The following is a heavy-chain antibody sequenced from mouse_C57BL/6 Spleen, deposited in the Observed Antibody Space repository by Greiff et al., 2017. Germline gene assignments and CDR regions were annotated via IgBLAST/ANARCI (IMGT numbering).Heavy chain of an antibody. J-gene: IGHJ1*03. CDR2: IYPRSGNT. D-gene: IGHD1-1*01. CDR1: GYTFTSYG. Sequence: QVQLQQSGAELARPGASVKLSCKASGYTFTSYGISWVKQRTGQGLEWIGEIYPRSGNTYYNEKFKGKATLTADKSSSTAYMELRSLTSEDSAVYFCAGNGYYGSSHWYFDVWGTGTTVTVSS. CDR3: AGNGYYGSSHWYFDV. V-gene: IGHV1-81*01.